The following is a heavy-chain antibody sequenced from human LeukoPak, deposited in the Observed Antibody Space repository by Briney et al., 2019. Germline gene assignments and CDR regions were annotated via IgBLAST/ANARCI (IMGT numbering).Heavy chain of an antibody. J-gene: IGHJ5*02. V-gene: IGHV4-39*01. CDR3: ATYSSSSGWFDP. CDR2: IHYTGTT. CDR1: GGSISSSTYY. Sequence: RPSETLSLTCTVSGGSISSSTYYWDWIRQPPGKGLEWIGTIHYTGTTYYTPSLKSRVTISVDTSKNQFSLKLTSVTAADTAVYYCATYSSSSGWFDPWGQGTLVTVSS. D-gene: IGHD6-6*01.